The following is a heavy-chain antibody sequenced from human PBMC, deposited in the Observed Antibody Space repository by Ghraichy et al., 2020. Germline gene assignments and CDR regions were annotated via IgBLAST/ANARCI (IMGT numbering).Heavy chain of an antibody. D-gene: IGHD2-15*01. Sequence: LSLTCAASGFIFSNYAMSWVRQAPGKGLEWVSVISGSGDFTNYADSVKGRFTISRDNSKNTLYLRMNSLRAEDTAVYYCAKRLGFCSGGSCQIPPHFDYWGQGTLVTVSS. CDR2: ISGSGDFT. V-gene: IGHV3-23*01. J-gene: IGHJ4*02. CDR3: AKRLGFCSGGSCQIPPHFDY. CDR1: GFIFSNYA.